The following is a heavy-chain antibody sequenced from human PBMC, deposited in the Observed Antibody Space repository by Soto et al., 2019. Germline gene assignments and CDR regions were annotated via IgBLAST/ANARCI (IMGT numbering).Heavy chain of an antibody. CDR1: GFTFSSYS. J-gene: IGHJ4*02. Sequence: EVQLVESGRGLVQPGGSLRLSCAASGFTFSSYSMNWVRQAPGKGLEWVSYISSGSSTIFYADSVKGRFTISRDNAKNSLYLQMNSLRAEDTAVYYCAPHSGYYDYWGQGTLVTVSS. CDR3: APHSGYYDY. D-gene: IGHD3-22*01. CDR2: ISSGSSTI. V-gene: IGHV3-48*01.